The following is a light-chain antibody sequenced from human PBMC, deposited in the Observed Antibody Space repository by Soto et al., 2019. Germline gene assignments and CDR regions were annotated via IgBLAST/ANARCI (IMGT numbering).Light chain of an antibody. Sequence: DIQMTQSPSTLSASVGDRVTITCRASQSINNWLAWYQQKPGKAPNLLIYTASTLVSGVPSRFSGSGSGTEFTLTISSLQPEDFATYYCQQYSSYWTFGQGTKVEIK. J-gene: IGKJ1*01. CDR1: QSINNW. CDR3: QQYSSYWT. CDR2: TAS. V-gene: IGKV1-5*03.